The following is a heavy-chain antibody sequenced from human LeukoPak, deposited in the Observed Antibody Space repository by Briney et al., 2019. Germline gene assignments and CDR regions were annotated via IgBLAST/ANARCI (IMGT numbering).Heavy chain of an antibody. CDR2: IKQDGSEK. CDR3: ARDQGPYGDYYFDY. CDR1: GFTFSSYW. Sequence: GGSLRLSCAASGFTFSSYWMSWVRQAPGKGLEWVANIKQDGSEKYYVDSVKGRFTISRDNAKNSLYLQVNSLRAEDTAVYYCARDQGPYGDYYFDYWGQGTLVTVSS. D-gene: IGHD4-17*01. J-gene: IGHJ4*02. V-gene: IGHV3-7*01.